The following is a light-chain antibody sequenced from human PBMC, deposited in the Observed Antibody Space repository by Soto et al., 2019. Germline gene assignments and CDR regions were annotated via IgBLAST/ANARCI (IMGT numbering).Light chain of an antibody. Sequence: QSALTQPASVSGSPGQSITISCTGTSSDVGGYNYVSWYQQHPGKAPKLMIYDVSNRPSGVSNRVSGSKSGNTASLTISGLQAEDAADYYCSSYTSSSTGVFGGGTKLTVL. V-gene: IGLV2-14*01. CDR3: SSYTSSSTGV. J-gene: IGLJ2*01. CDR2: DVS. CDR1: SSDVGGYNY.